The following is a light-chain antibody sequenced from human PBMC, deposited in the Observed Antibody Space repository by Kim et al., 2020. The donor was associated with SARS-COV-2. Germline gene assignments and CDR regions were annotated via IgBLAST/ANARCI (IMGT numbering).Light chain of an antibody. J-gene: IGKJ4*01. CDR2: DAA. CDR3: QQRNNWPPAVT. Sequence: PGEGAILSCRASQTIGIALGWYQHKLGQAPRLLIYDAAIRAAGIPDRFSGGGSGTDFTLTISSLEPEDFAIYYCQQRNNWPPAVTFGGGTKVDIK. V-gene: IGKV3-11*01. CDR1: QTIGIA.